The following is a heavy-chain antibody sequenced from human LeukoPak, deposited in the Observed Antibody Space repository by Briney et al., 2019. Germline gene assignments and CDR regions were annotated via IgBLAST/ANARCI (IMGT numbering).Heavy chain of an antibody. CDR1: GFTFSDYW. Sequence: PGGSLRLSCGASGFTFSDYWRRWVRQARGKGVVCVARMNSDVTTTNYAPSVKGRFPLSRDNAKNTLFLQMNSLGAEDTAVYYCARAGWYRFDYWGQGTVVTVSS. D-gene: IGHD6-19*01. J-gene: IGHJ4*02. V-gene: IGHV3-74*01. CDR3: ARAGWYRFDY. CDR2: MNSDVTTT.